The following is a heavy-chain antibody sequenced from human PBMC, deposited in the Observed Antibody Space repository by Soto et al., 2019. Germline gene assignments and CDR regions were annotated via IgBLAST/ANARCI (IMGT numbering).Heavy chain of an antibody. CDR2: IFWDDDK. J-gene: IGHJ4*02. CDR1: GFLLYTSGVV. Sequence: QVTLKESGPTLVKPTQTLTLTCTSSGFLLYTSGVVVGWIRQPPGKALEWVGRIFWDDDKPYSPSLKSRLTNTKDTSNNQVVLTMTNMDPVDTSAYYCSHSVLRYFDYWGQGTLVTVSS. D-gene: IGHD4-17*01. CDR3: SHSVLRYFDY. V-gene: IGHV2-5*02.